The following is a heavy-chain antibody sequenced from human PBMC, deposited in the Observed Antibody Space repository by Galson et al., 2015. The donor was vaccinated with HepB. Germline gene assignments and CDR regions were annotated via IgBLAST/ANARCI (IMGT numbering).Heavy chain of an antibody. CDR3: ARWGDFTYYYYYGMDV. V-gene: IGHV1-18*01. Sequence: SVKVSCKASGYTFTSYGISWVRQAPGQGLEWMGWISAYNGNTNYAQKLQGRVTMTTDTSTSTAYMELSSLRSEDTAVYYCARWGDFTYYYYYGMDVWGQGTLVTVSS. J-gene: IGHJ6*02. D-gene: IGHD2-21*02. CDR1: GYTFTSYG. CDR2: ISAYNGNT.